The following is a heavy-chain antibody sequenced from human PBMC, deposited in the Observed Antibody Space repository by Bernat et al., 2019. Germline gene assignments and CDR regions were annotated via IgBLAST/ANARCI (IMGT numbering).Heavy chain of an antibody. V-gene: IGHV3-48*03. CDR2: ITSSTGTI. J-gene: IGHJ3*02. CDR1: GFTFSSYE. Sequence: VQLVESGGGLVQPGGSLRLSCAASGFTFSSYEMNWVRQAPGKGLEWVSYITSSTGTIYYADSVKGRFTISRDNAKNSLFLQMNSLRAEDTAVYYCARGYCSGGTCYGTFDIWGQGTMVTVSS. CDR3: ARGYCSGGTCYGTFDI. D-gene: IGHD2-15*01.